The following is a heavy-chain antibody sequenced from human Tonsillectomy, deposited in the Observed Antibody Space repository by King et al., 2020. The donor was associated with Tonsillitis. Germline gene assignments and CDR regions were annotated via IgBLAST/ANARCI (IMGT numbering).Heavy chain of an antibody. CDR1: GFTFSIYP. CDR3: AKDRANSAYDSDSGLDY. Sequence: EVQLVESGGGLVQPGGSLRLSCAASGFTFSIYPMNWVRQAPGKGLEWVSGISGSGGSTYYADSVKGRFTISRDNSRNTLYLQMNTLRAEDTALYYCAKDRANSAYDSDSGLDYWGQGSLVTVSS. V-gene: IGHV3-23*04. D-gene: IGHD5-12*01. J-gene: IGHJ4*02. CDR2: ISGSGGST.